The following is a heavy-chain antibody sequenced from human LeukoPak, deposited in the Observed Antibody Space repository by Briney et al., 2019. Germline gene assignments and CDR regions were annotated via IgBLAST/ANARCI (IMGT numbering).Heavy chain of an antibody. D-gene: IGHD5-18*01. Sequence: PSETLSLTCTVSGYSINGGYYWGWIRQPPGKGLEWIGIIYHSGTTYSNPSLKRRVTISVDTSKNQFSLKLSSVTAEDTAVYYCARGAYSYVGYFDYWGQGTLVTVSS. CDR1: GYSINGGYY. CDR2: IYHSGTT. J-gene: IGHJ4*02. V-gene: IGHV4-38-2*02. CDR3: ARGAYSYVGYFDY.